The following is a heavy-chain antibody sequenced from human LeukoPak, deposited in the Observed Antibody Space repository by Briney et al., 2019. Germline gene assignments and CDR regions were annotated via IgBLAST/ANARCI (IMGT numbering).Heavy chain of an antibody. D-gene: IGHD3-16*01. CDR2: ISYDGSNK. CDR3: AKDSSWGGY. V-gene: IGHV3-30-3*01. J-gene: IGHJ4*02. CDR1: GFTFSSYA. Sequence: GGSLRLSCAASGFTFSSYAMHWVRPAPGKGLEWVAVISYDGSNKYYADSVKGRFTISRDNSKNTLYLQMNSLRAEDTAVYYCAKDSSWGGYWGQGTLVTVSS.